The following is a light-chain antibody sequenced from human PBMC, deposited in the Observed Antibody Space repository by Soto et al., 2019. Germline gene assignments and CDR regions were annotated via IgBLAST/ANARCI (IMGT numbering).Light chain of an antibody. CDR1: QSVTTIY. V-gene: IGKV3-20*01. Sequence: EIVLTQSPGTLSLSPGERATLSCRASQSVTTIYFAWYQQKPGQAPRLLIYSTSNRATGIPDRFSGSGSGTDFTLTISRMEPEDFAVYYCQQYDTSPRTVGQGTKVEI. CDR3: QQYDTSPRT. J-gene: IGKJ1*01. CDR2: STS.